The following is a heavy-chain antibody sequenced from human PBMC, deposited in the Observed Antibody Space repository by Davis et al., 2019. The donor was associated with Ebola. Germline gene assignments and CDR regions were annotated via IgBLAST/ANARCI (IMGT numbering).Heavy chain of an antibody. J-gene: IGHJ4*02. V-gene: IGHV4-59*01. CDR1: GGSISSYY. CDR3: ARVEYYDFWSGGFDY. CDR2: IYYSGST. D-gene: IGHD3-3*01. Sequence: SETLSLTCTVSGGSISSYYWSWIRQPPGKGLEWLGYIYYSGSTNYNPSLKSRVTISVDTSKNQFSLKLSSVTAADTAVYYCARVEYYDFWSGGFDYWGQGTLVTVSS.